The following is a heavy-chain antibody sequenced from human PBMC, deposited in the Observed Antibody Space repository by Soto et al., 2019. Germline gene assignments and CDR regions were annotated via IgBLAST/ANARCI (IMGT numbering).Heavy chain of an antibody. V-gene: IGHV4-34*01. CDR1: GGSFSGYY. Sequence: SETLSLTCAVYGGSFSGYYWSWIRQPPGKGLEWIGEINHSGSTNYNPSLKSRVTISVDTSKNQFSLKLSSATAADTAVYYCARGHSSSWYYGYYYYMDVWGKGTTVTVSS. CDR3: ARGHSSSWYYGYYYYMDV. CDR2: INHSGST. D-gene: IGHD6-13*01. J-gene: IGHJ6*03.